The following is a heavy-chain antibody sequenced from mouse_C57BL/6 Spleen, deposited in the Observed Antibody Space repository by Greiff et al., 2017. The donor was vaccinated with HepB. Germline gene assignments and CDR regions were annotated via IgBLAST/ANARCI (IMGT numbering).Heavy chain of an antibody. CDR1: GFTFSSYG. D-gene: IGHD1-1*01. CDR2: ISSGGSYT. J-gene: IGHJ2*01. CDR3: ASITKVVDY. Sequence: EVQLVESGGDLVKPGGSLKLSCAASGFTFSSYGMSWVRQTPDKRLEWVATISSGGSYTYYPQSVKGRFTISRDNAKNTLYLQKSSLKSEDTAMYYCASITKVVDYWGQGTTLTVSS. V-gene: IGHV5-6*01.